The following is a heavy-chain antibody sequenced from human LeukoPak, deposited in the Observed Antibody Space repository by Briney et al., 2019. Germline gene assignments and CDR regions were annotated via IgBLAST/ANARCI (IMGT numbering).Heavy chain of an antibody. V-gene: IGHV4-34*01. Sequence: PSETLSLTCAAYGGSFRGYYWSWIRQPPGKGLEWIGEINHSGSTNYNPSLKSRVTISVDTSKNQFSLKLSSVTAADTAVYYCASGDSSRADYWGQGTLVTVSS. J-gene: IGHJ4*02. CDR1: GGSFRGYY. CDR2: INHSGST. D-gene: IGHD6-13*01. CDR3: ASGDSSRADY.